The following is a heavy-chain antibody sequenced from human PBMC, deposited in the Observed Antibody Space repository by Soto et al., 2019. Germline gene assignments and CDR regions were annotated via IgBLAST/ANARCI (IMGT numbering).Heavy chain of an antibody. J-gene: IGHJ4*02. Sequence: QVQLQESGPGLVKPSGTLSLNCKVSGDSISSSEWWSWVRQPPGKGLEWIAEIHHSGPTNYNPSLQSRVTITVAKSKNQVSLMLSTVTAADTAVYYCARLGITAVRNYYFDHWGQGTLVTVSS. CDR3: ARLGITAVRNYYFDH. D-gene: IGHD1-20*01. V-gene: IGHV4-4*02. CDR2: IHHSGPT. CDR1: GDSISSSEW.